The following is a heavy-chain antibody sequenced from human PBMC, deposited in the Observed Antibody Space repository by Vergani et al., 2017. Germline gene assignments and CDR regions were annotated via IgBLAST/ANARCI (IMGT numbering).Heavy chain of an antibody. Sequence: QVQLVESGGSVVQPGRSLRLSCAASGFTFSNYGLHWVRQAPGQGLEWVAVISHDGNKKYYVDSVKGRFTISRDNSKNTLYLYMNSLRADDTAVYYCARPSAPGDYDALDIWGQGTMVTVSS. CDR3: ARPSAPGDYDALDI. CDR1: GFTFSNYG. V-gene: IGHV3-30*03. J-gene: IGHJ3*02. CDR2: ISHDGNKK. D-gene: IGHD4-17*01.